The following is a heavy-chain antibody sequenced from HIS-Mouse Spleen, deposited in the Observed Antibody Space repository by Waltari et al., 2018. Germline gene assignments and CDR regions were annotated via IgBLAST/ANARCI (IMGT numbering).Heavy chain of an antibody. CDR1: GGSISSRSYY. CDR3: AREIPYSSSWYDWYFDL. Sequence: QLQLQESGPGLVKPSETLSLTCTVSGGSISSRSYYWVWLRQPPGKGLEWIGSIYYSGSTYYNPSLKSRVTISVDTSKNQFSLKLSSVTAADTAVYYCAREIPYSSSWYDWYFDLWGRGTLVTVSS. V-gene: IGHV4-39*07. D-gene: IGHD6-13*01. J-gene: IGHJ2*01. CDR2: IYYSGST.